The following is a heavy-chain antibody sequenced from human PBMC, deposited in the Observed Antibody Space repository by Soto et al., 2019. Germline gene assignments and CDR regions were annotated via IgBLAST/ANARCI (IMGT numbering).Heavy chain of an antibody. CDR1: GYTFTSYG. CDR3: ARAPLGYYDSSGYLDY. CDR2: ISAYNGNT. V-gene: IGHV1-18*04. D-gene: IGHD3-22*01. Sequence: GASVKVSCKASGYTFTSYGISWVRQAPGQGLEWMGLISAYNGNTNYAQKLQGRVTMTTDTSTSTAYMELRSLRSDDTAVYYCARAPLGYYDSSGYLDYWGQGTLVTVSS. J-gene: IGHJ4*02.